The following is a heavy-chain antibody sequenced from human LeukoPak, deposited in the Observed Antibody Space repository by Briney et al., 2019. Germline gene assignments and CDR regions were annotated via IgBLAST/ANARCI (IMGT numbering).Heavy chain of an antibody. CDR3: ARVPHFGDYGWFDP. CDR2: MYNSGST. D-gene: IGHD4-17*01. CDR1: GGSISSYY. Sequence: SETLSLTCTVSGGSISSYYWSWIRQPPGKGLEWIGYMYNSGSTNYNPSLKSRVTISIDTPKNQFSLKLSSVTAADTAVYYCARVPHFGDYGWFDPWGQGTLVTVSS. V-gene: IGHV4-59*01. J-gene: IGHJ5*02.